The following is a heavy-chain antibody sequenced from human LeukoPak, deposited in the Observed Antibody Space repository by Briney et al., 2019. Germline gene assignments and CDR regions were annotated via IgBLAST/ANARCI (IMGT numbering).Heavy chain of an antibody. CDR1: GFTFRSHW. CDR3: AREVFEGQRQSDAFDV. CDR2: VNGPGDWT. V-gene: IGHV3-74*01. D-gene: IGHD6-25*01. Sequence: GGSLRLSCAASGFTFRSHWMHWVRQAPGEGLVWVSRVNGPGDWTHYADSVRGRFIISRDNAENTISLQMNNLRAEDTAVYFCAREVFEGQRQSDAFDVWGQGAMVTVSS. J-gene: IGHJ3*01.